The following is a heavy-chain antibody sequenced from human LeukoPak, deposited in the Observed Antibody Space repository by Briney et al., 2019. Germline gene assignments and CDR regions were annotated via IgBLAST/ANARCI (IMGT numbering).Heavy chain of an antibody. D-gene: IGHD3-16*01. V-gene: IGHV4-39*01. J-gene: IGHJ4*02. Sequence: SEALSLTYTVSGGSISSSSYYWGWIRQPPGKGLEWIGSIYYSGSTYYNPSLKSRITISVDTSKNQFSLKLSSVTAADTAVYYCARLWVNWGQGTLVTVSS. CDR2: IYYSGST. CDR1: GGSISSSSYY. CDR3: ARLWVN.